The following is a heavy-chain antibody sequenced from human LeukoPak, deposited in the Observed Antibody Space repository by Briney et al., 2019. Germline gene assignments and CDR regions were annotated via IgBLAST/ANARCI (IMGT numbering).Heavy chain of an antibody. CDR2: IYTSGST. CDR3: AREDICSGGSCYLSPFDY. CDR1: GGSISSYY. D-gene: IGHD2-15*01. J-gene: IGHJ4*02. V-gene: IGHV4-4*07. Sequence: SETLSLTCTVSGGSISSYYWSWIRQPAGKGLEWIGRIYTSGSTNHNPSLKSRVTMSVDTSKNQFSLKLSSVTAADTAVYYCAREDICSGGSCYLSPFDYWGQGTLVTVSS.